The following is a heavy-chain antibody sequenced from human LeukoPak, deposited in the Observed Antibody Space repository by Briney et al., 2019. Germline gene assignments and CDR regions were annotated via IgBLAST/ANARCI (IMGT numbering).Heavy chain of an antibody. CDR2: LYHPDST. V-gene: IGHV4-38-2*01. CDR1: GYPINSAYY. CDR3: ARQYDSYFYYYLDL. Sequence: TSETPSLTCAVSGYPINSAYYWVWVRQPPGKGLEWIGSLYHPDSTYYNPSLESRVTMSVDTSRNQFSLKLSFVTAADTAVYYCARQYDSYFYYYLDLWGTGTTVTVSS. D-gene: IGHD2-2*01. J-gene: IGHJ6*03.